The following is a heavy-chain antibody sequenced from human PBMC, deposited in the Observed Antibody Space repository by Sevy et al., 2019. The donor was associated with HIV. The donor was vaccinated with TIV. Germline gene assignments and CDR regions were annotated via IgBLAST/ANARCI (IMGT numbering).Heavy chain of an antibody. CDR2: ISGFGGTT. J-gene: IGHJ6*02. D-gene: IGHD3-10*01. CDR3: VRSVVVGVIITTFYYYGMDV. Sequence: GGSLRLSCAASGFTFSSYAMSWVRQAPGKGLEWVSGISGFGGTTYYADSVRGRFSISRDNSKNTLYLLLNSLRAEDVAVYFCVRSVVVGVIITTFYYYGMDVWGHGTMVTVSS. CDR1: GFTFSSYA. V-gene: IGHV3-23*01.